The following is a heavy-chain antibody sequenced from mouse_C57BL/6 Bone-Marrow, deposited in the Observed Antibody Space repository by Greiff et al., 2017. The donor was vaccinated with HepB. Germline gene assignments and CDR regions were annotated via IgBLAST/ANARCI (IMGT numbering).Heavy chain of an antibody. CDR1: GFNIKDYY. CDR3: ASYGNYPYWYFDV. J-gene: IGHJ1*03. CDR2: IDPEDGET. D-gene: IGHD2-1*01. V-gene: IGHV14-2*01. Sequence: VHVKQSGAELVKPGASVKLSCTASGFNIKDYYMHWVKQRTEQGLEWIGRIDPEDGETKYAPKFQGKATITADTSSNTAYLQLSSLTSEDTAVYYCASYGNYPYWYFDVWGTGTTVTVSS.